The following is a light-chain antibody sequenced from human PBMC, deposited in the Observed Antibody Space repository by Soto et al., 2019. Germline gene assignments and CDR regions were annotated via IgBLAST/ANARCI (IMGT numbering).Light chain of an antibody. CDR3: SSYTTSSTYV. J-gene: IGLJ1*01. CDR2: HVS. CDR1: SSDVGAYNY. Sequence: QSVLTQPASVSGSPGQSITISCTGTSSDVGAYNYVSWYQQHPAKIPKLMIYHVSNRPSGVSDRFSGSKSGNTASLTISGLQAEDEADYYSSSYTTSSTYVFGAGTKDTDL. V-gene: IGLV2-14*01.